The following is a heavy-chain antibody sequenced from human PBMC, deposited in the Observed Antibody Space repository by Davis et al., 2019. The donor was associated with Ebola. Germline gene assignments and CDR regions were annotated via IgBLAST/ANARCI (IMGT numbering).Heavy chain of an antibody. J-gene: IGHJ6*02. CDR3: AKDSRYDFWSGYYEGMDV. CDR2: ISGSGGST. Sequence: GESLKISCAASGFTFSSYAMSWVRQAPGKGLEWVSAISGSGGSTYYADSVKGRFTISRDNSKNTLNLQMNSLRAEDTAVYYCAKDSRYDFWSGYYEGMDVWGQGTTVTVSS. CDR1: GFTFSSYA. D-gene: IGHD3-3*01. V-gene: IGHV3-23*01.